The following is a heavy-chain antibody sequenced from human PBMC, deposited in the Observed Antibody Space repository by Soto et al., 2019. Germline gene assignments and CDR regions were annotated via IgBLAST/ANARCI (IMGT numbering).Heavy chain of an antibody. D-gene: IGHD2-15*01. CDR3: AREVQVHSPAFVY. J-gene: IGHJ4*02. V-gene: IGHV1-69*19. CDR2: ISPMFGAA. CDR1: GGTFNTYA. Sequence: QVQLVQSGAEMKKPGSSVKVSCQSSGGTFNTYAMNWVRQAPGQGPEWMGGISPMFGAANYAPKFQGRVTITADESTGTSYMQLRSLTSEDTALYFCAREVQVHSPAFVYWGQGTLVTVSS.